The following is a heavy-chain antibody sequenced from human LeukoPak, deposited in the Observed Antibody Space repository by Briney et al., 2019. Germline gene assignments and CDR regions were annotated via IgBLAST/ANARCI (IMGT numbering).Heavy chain of an antibody. Sequence: PSETLSLTCTVSGYSISSDSFWGWIRQPPEKGLEWIVGFYHSGSTYYNPSLKSRVTISLDTSKNQFSLKLNSVTAADTAVYYCTKFVTVTVPNWIDPWGQGILVTVSS. CDR3: TKFVTVTVPNWIDP. V-gene: IGHV4-38-2*02. CDR2: FYHSGST. J-gene: IGHJ5*02. D-gene: IGHD4-17*01. CDR1: GYSISSDSF.